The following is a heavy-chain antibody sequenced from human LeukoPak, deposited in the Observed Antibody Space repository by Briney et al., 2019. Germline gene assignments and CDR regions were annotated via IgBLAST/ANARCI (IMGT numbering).Heavy chain of an antibody. CDR1: GFTFSSYS. Sequence: GSLRLSCAASGFTFSSYSMNWVRQAPGQGLEWVSSISSSSSYIYYADSVKGRLTISRDNAKNSLYLQMNSLTAEDTAVYYCASSGYFDWLYHLDFHRDYWGQGTLVTVSS. D-gene: IGHD3-9*01. V-gene: IGHV3-21*01. CDR2: ISSSSSYI. CDR3: ASSGYFDWLYHLDFHRDY. J-gene: IGHJ4*02.